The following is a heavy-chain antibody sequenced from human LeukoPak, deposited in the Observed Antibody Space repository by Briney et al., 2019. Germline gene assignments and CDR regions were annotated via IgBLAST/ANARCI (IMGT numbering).Heavy chain of an antibody. D-gene: IGHD4-17*01. V-gene: IGHV7-4-1*02. Sequence: GASVKVSCKASGYTFTGYYMHWVRQAPGQGLEWMGWINTNTGNPTYAQGFTGRFVFSLDTSVSTAYLQISSLQAEDTAVYYCARSNNDGDYLGVGFDYWGQGTLVTVSP. CDR1: GYTFTGYY. CDR2: INTNTGNP. CDR3: ARSNNDGDYLGVGFDY. J-gene: IGHJ4*02.